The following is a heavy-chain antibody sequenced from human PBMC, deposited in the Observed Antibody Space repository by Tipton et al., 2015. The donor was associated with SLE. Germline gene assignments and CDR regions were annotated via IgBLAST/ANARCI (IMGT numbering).Heavy chain of an antibody. CDR3: ALQGFDY. V-gene: IGHV3-7*01. J-gene: IGHJ4*02. CDR1: GFTFSSLW. D-gene: IGHD2-15*01. CDR2: IKEDGSEQ. Sequence: SLRLSCAASGFTFSSLWMSWVRPAPGKGLEWVANIKEDGSEQYYVDSLKGRFTISRDNAKNSLYLQMSSLRAEDTAVYYCALQGFDYWGQGTLVTVSS.